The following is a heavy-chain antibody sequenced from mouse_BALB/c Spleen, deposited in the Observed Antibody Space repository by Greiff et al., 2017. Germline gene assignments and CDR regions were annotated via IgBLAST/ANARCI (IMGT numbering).Heavy chain of an antibody. V-gene: IGHV1-9*01. CDR3: ARSTPYGSHFAY. Sequence: VQLQQSGAELMKPGASVKISCKATGYTFSSYWIEWVKQRPGHGLEWIGEILPGSGSTNYNEKFKGKATFTADTSSNTAYMQLSSLTSEDSAVYYCARSTPYGSHFAYWGQGTLVTVSA. D-gene: IGHD1-1*01. CDR1: GYTFSSYW. J-gene: IGHJ3*01. CDR2: ILPGSGST.